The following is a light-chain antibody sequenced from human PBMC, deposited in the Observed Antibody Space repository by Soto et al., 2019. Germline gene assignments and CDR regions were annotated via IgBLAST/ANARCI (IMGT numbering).Light chain of an antibody. CDR3: QQYDNWPPT. V-gene: IGKV3-15*01. Sequence: EVVMTQSPATLSVSPGERASLSCSASQSLRSDLAWYQQKPGQAPRLLIYGASTRATDIPARFSGSGSGTEFTLTISSLQSEDFAVYYCQQYDNWPPTFGQGTRLEIK. CDR1: QSLRSD. J-gene: IGKJ5*01. CDR2: GAS.